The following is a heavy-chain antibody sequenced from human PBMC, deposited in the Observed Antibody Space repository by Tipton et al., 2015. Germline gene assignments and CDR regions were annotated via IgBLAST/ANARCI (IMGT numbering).Heavy chain of an antibody. V-gene: IGHV3-53*01. D-gene: IGHD6-19*01. J-gene: IGHJ4*02. CDR1: GFTFSNYA. CDR3: ARPVYSSGWSPFDY. Sequence: GSLRLSCAASGFTFSNYAMSWVRQAPGKGLEWVSVIYSGGSTYYADSVKGRFTISRDNSKNTLYLQMNSLRAEDTAVYYCARPVYSSGWSPFDYWGQGTLVTVSS. CDR2: IYSGGST.